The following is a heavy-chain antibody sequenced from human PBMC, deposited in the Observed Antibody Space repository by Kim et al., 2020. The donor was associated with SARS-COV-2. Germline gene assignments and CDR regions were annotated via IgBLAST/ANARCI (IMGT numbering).Heavy chain of an antibody. J-gene: IGHJ6*02. V-gene: IGHV3-9*01. D-gene: IGHD1-26*01. Sequence: GGSLRLSCAASGFTFDDYAMHWVRQAPGKGLEWVSGISWNSGSIGYADSVKGRFTISRDNAKNSLYLQMNSLRAEDTALYYCAKDGGFLGVGRWELLWGRYYGMDVWGQGTTVTVSS. CDR1: GFTFDDYA. CDR2: ISWNSGSI. CDR3: AKDGGFLGVGRWELLWGRYYGMDV.